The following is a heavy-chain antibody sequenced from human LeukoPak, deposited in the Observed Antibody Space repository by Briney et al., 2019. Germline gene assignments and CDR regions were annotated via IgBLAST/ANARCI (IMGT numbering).Heavy chain of an antibody. CDR3: ARGDTMIVVVPFDY. V-gene: IGHV4-38-2*02. Sequence: PSETLSLTCTVSGNSFGDYYWGWIRQPPGKGLEWIGSIYYSGSTYYNPSLKSRVTISVDTSKNQFSLKLSSVTAADTAVYYCARGDTMIVVVPFDYWGQGTLVTVSS. J-gene: IGHJ4*02. CDR2: IYYSGST. D-gene: IGHD3-22*01. CDR1: GNSFGDYY.